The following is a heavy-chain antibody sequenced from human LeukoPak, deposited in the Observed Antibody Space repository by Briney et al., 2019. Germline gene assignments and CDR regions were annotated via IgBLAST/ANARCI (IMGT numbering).Heavy chain of an antibody. CDR3: ARHVLTLGTTTPDY. CDR1: GYRFISYW. CDR2: IYPGDSNT. V-gene: IGHV5-51*01. Sequence: GESLEFSFKGSGYRFISYWIGWVRQMPGKGLEWMGIIYPGDSNTIYSPSFQGQVTISADKSINTAFLQWSSLKASDTAMYYCARHVLTLGTTTPDYWGQGTLVTASS. D-gene: IGHD1-26*01. J-gene: IGHJ4*02.